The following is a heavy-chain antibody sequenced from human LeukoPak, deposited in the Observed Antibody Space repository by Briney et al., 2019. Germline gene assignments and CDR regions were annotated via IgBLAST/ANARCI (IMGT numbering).Heavy chain of an antibody. CDR1: GYTFTGYY. Sequence: ASVKVSCKASGYTFTGYYMHWVRQAPGQGLEWTGWINPNSGGTNYAQKFQGRVTMTRDTSISTAYMELSRLRSDDTAVYYCARVPASGGNPSDYWGQGTLVTVSS. V-gene: IGHV1-2*02. CDR2: INPNSGGT. D-gene: IGHD4-23*01. J-gene: IGHJ4*02. CDR3: ARVPASGGNPSDY.